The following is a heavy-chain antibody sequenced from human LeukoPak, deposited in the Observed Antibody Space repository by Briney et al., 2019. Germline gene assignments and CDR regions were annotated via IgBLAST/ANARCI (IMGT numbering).Heavy chain of an antibody. J-gene: IGHJ6*02. D-gene: IGHD6-13*01. V-gene: IGHV3-23*01. CDR1: GFTFSSYA. Sequence: GGSLRLSCAASGFTFSSYAMSWVRQAPGKGLEWVSAISGSGGSTYYADSVKGRFTISRDNSKNTLYLQMNSLRAEDTAVYYCAARGAAAGAYYYYYYGMDVWGQGTTVTVSS. CDR2: ISGSGGST. CDR3: AARGAAAGAYYYYYYGMDV.